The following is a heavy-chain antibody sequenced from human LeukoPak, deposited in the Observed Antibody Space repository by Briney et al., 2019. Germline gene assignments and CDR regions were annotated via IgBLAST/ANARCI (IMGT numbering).Heavy chain of an antibody. CDR2: ISYDGSNK. D-gene: IGHD2-2*01. Sequence: GGSLRLSCAASGFTFTSYGMHWVRQAPGKGLEWVAVISYDGSNKYYADSVRGRFTISRDNSKNTLYLQMNSLRAEDTAVYYCARDASKGPYYYYMDVWGKGTTVTVSS. V-gene: IGHV3-30*19. CDR1: GFTFTSYG. J-gene: IGHJ6*03. CDR3: ARDASKGPYYYYMDV.